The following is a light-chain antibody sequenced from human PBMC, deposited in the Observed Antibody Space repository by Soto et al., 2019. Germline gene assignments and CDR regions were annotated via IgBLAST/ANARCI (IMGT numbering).Light chain of an antibody. V-gene: IGKV1-5*01. Sequence: DIQMTQSPSTLSAPVGDRVTITCRASQTINTWLAWYQQKPGKAPKVLIFDASSLKTGVPSRFSGSGSGTEFTLTISNLQSEDFATYYCQKLNSYPITFGQGTRLEIK. CDR2: DAS. CDR3: QKLNSYPIT. J-gene: IGKJ5*01. CDR1: QTINTW.